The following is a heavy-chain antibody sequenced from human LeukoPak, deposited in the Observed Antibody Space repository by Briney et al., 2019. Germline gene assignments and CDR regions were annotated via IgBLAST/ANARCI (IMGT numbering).Heavy chain of an antibody. CDR3: ARDRVGCTGGSCYFGY. CDR1: GFTFGDYA. V-gene: IGHV3-49*03. J-gene: IGHJ4*02. CDR2: IRSRAYGGTT. Sequence: PGRSLRLSCTASGFTFGDYAMTWFRQAPGKGLEWVGFIRSRAYGGTTECAASVKGRFTISRDDSKSIAYLQMNGLKTEDTAAYYCARDRVGCTGGSCYFGYWGQGTLVTVSS. D-gene: IGHD2-8*02.